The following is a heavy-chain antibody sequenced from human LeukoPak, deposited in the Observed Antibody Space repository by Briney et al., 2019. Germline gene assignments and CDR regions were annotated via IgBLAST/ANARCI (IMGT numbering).Heavy chain of an antibody. V-gene: IGHV3-33*01. J-gene: IGHJ4*02. CDR3: ARDLERYYGSGSYLDY. CDR2: IWYDGSNK. Sequence: GGSLRLSCAASGFTFSSYGTHWVRQAPGKGLEWVAVIWYDGSNKYYADSVKGRFTISRDNSKNTLYLQMNSLRAEDTAVYYCARDLERYYGSGSYLDYWGQGTLVTVSS. D-gene: IGHD3-10*01. CDR1: GFTFSSYG.